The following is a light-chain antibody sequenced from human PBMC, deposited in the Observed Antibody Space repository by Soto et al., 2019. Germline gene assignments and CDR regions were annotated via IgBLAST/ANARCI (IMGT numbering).Light chain of an antibody. Sequence: QSALTQPASVSGSPGQSITISCTGTSSDVGSFNLVSWYQQHPGKAPKLTIYEGSKRPSGVSNRFSGAKSGNTASLTISGLQAEDEADYYCFSYTSSGTYVFGTGTKVTVL. CDR1: SSDVGSFNL. CDR2: EGS. CDR3: FSYTSSGTYV. J-gene: IGLJ1*01. V-gene: IGLV2-14*02.